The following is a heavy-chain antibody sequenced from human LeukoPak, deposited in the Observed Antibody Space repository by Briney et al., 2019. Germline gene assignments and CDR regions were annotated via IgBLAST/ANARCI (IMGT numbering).Heavy chain of an antibody. CDR3: ARDCDRSGYYCY. D-gene: IGHD3-22*01. V-gene: IGHV1-18*01. CDR2: ISTYNGNT. J-gene: IGHJ4*02. Sequence: ASVQVSCKASGYSFSDYGISWVRQAPGHGLEWMGWISTYNGNTNYAQNLQGRVAMTTDTSTSTAYMELRSLRSDDTAVYYCARDCDRSGYYCYWGQGTLVTVSS. CDR1: GYSFSDYG.